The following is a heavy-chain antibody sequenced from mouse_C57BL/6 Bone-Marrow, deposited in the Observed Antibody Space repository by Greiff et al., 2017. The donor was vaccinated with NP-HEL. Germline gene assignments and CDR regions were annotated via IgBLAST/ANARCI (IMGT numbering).Heavy chain of an antibody. D-gene: IGHD2-5*01. CDR1: GYTFTSYW. Sequence: VQLQQSGTVLARPGASVKMSCKTSGYTFTSYWMHWVKQRPGQGLEWIGAIYPGNSDTSYNQKFKGKAKLTAVTSASTAYMELSSLTNEDSAVYYCTRVYSKEGAMDYWGQGTSVTGSS. CDR3: TRVYSKEGAMDY. V-gene: IGHV1-5*01. J-gene: IGHJ4*01. CDR2: IYPGNSDT.